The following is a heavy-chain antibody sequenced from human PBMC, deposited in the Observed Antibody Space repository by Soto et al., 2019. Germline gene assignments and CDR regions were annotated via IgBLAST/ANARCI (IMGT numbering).Heavy chain of an antibody. CDR2: VKPNGGHT. D-gene: IGHD2-21*02. CDR3: ARGGHVVVVTAALDY. CDR1: GDTFTDYY. Sequence: QVQLVQSGAEVKKPGASVKVSCKASGDTFTDYYIHWVRQAPGQGLEWMGTVKPNGGHTDYAQYVLGRMTLTRETSTSTLYMELTSLTSWDTAVYYCARGGHVVVVTAALDYWGQETLVTVSS. V-gene: IGHV1-46*01. J-gene: IGHJ4*02.